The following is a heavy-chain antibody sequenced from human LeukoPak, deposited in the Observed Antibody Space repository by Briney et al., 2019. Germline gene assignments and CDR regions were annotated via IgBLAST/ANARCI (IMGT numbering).Heavy chain of an antibody. D-gene: IGHD3-22*01. V-gene: IGHV1-2*02. CDR3: ARGSSLVYYYDSSGYSD. Sequence: ASVKVSCKASGYTFTGYYMHWVRQAPGQGLEWMGWINPNSGGTNYAQKFQGRVTMTRDTSISTAYMELSRLRSDDTAVYYCARGSSLVYYYDSSGYSDWGQGTLVTVSS. CDR2: INPNSGGT. CDR1: GYTFTGYY. J-gene: IGHJ4*02.